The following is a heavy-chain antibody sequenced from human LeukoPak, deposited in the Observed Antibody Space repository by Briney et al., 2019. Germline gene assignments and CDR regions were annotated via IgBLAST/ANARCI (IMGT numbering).Heavy chain of an antibody. CDR2: IYHSGST. Sequence: PSETLSLTCTVSGYSISSGYYWGWIRQPPGKGLEWIGSIYHSGSTYYNPSLKSRVTISVDTSKNQFSLKLSSVTAADTAVYYCARLNNYYFDYWGQGTLVTVSS. D-gene: IGHD1-1*01. J-gene: IGHJ4*02. V-gene: IGHV4-38-2*02. CDR1: GYSISSGYY. CDR3: ARLNNYYFDY.